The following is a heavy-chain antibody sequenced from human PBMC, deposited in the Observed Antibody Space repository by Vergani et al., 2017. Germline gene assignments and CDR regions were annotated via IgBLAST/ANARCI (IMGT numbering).Heavy chain of an antibody. CDR1: GGSFSGYY. D-gene: IGHD4-17*01. CDR2: INHSGST. V-gene: IGHV4-34*01. CDR3: ARFPSTVTRGFDY. Sequence: QVQLQQWGAGLLKTSETLSLTCAVYGGSFSGYYWSWIRQPPGKGLEWIGEINHSGSTNYNPSLKSRVTISVDTSKNQYSLKLSSVTAADTAVYYCARFPSTVTRGFDYWGQGTLVTVSS. J-gene: IGHJ4*02.